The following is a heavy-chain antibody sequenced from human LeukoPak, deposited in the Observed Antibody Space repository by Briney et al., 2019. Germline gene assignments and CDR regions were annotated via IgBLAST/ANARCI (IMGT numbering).Heavy chain of an antibody. V-gene: IGHV3-23*01. CDR3: AKDLSGIAAADPYYYYYGMDV. D-gene: IGHD6-13*01. Sequence: PGGSLRLSCAAAGFTFSSYAMSWVRQAPGKGLEWVAGISGSGGSTYYADSVKGRFTISRDNSKNTLYLQMNSLRAEDTAVYYCAKDLSGIAAADPYYYYYGMDVWGQGTTVTVSS. CDR2: ISGSGGST. J-gene: IGHJ6*02. CDR1: GFTFSSYA.